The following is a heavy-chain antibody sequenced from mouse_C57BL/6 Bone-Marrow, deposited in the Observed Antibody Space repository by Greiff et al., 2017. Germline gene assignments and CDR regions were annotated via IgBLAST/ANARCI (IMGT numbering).Heavy chain of an antibody. D-gene: IGHD4-1*01. CDR1: GFTFSNYW. CDR3: ILTGTGYAMDY. J-gene: IGHJ4*01. Sequence: EVQLQQSGGGLVQPGGSMKLSCVASGFTFSNYWMNWVRQSPEQGLEWVAQIRSKSDNYATHYEETVKERFTISRDASTSSVYLQMNNLRAEDTGIYSCILTGTGYAMDYWGQGTSVTVSS. CDR2: IRSKSDNYAT. V-gene: IGHV6-3*01.